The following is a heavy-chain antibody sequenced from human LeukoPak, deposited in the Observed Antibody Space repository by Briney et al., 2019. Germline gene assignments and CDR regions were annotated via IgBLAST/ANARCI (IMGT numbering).Heavy chain of an antibody. Sequence: SVKVSCKASVGTFSSYAISWVRQAPGQGLEWMGRIIPILGMANYAQKFQGRVTITADKSTSTAYMELSSLRSEDTAVYYCARVDTAMVIDYWGQGTLVTVSS. CDR3: ARVDTAMVIDY. CDR1: VGTFSSYA. V-gene: IGHV1-69*04. D-gene: IGHD5-18*01. CDR2: IIPILGMA. J-gene: IGHJ4*02.